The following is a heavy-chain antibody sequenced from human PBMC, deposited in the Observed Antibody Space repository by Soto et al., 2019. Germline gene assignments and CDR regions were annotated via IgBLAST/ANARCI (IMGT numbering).Heavy chain of an antibody. CDR2: INPNSGGT. J-gene: IGHJ3*02. D-gene: IGHD3-22*01. V-gene: IGHV1-2*04. Sequence: ASVKVSCKASGYTFTGYYMHWVRQAPGQGLEWMGWINPNSGGTNYAQKFQGWVTMTRDTSISTAYMELSRLRSDDTAVYYCASGYDSSGHDAFDIWGQGTMVTVSS. CDR1: GYTFTGYY. CDR3: ASGYDSSGHDAFDI.